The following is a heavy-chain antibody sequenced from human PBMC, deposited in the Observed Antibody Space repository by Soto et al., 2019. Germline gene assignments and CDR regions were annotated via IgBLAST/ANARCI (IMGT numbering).Heavy chain of an antibody. Sequence: QITLKESGPTLVKPTQTLTLTCTFSGFSLSTSGVGVGWIRQPPGKALEWLALIYWDDDKRYSPSLKSRLTTTKDTSKDQVVLTMTNIDPVDTATYYCAPLRLFEDIVVVPADPNDAFYIWGQGTMVTVSS. D-gene: IGHD2-2*01. CDR2: IYWDDDK. V-gene: IGHV2-5*02. CDR3: APLRLFEDIVVVPADPNDAFYI. CDR1: GFSLSTSGVG. J-gene: IGHJ3*02.